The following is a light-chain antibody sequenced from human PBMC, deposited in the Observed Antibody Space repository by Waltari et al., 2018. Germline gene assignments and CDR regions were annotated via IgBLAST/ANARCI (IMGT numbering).Light chain of an antibody. Sequence: QSALTQPASVSGSPGQSITISCTGTSRDLGTYDYVSWYQQYPGEAPKLMIFDVSNRPSGVSHRFSGSKSGNTASLTISGLQAEDEADYYCNSYTSSSTRVFGTGTKVTVL. CDR3: NSYTSSSTRV. CDR1: SRDLGTYDY. V-gene: IGLV2-14*03. CDR2: DVS. J-gene: IGLJ1*01.